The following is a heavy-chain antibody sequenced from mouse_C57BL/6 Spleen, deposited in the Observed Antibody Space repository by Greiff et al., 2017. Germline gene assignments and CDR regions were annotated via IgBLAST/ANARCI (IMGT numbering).Heavy chain of an antibody. CDR3: ARGYSNYDAMDY. V-gene: IGHV1-69*01. CDR1: GYTFTSYW. D-gene: IGHD2-5*01. Sequence: QVHVKQPGAELVMPGASVKLSCKASGYTFTSYWMHWVKQRPGQGLEWIGEIDPSDSYTNYNQKFKGKSTLTVDKSSSTAYMQLSSLTSEDSAVYYCARGYSNYDAMDYWGQGTSVTVSS. J-gene: IGHJ4*01. CDR2: IDPSDSYT.